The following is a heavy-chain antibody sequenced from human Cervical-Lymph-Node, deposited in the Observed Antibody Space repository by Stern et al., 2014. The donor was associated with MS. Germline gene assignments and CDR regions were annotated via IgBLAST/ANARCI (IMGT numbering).Heavy chain of an antibody. J-gene: IGHJ4*02. V-gene: IGHV1-46*03. D-gene: IGHD4-23*01. CDR2: INPTTGGT. CDR3: ARYLSTVDPFDY. Sequence: QVQLVQSGAEVKKPGGSVKVSCKTSGFTFTSYYLHWVRQAPGKGLEWMGIINPTTGGTPSAQIFQGRVTITRDSSTSTVYMELSSLRSEDTAVYYFARYLSTVDPFDYWGQGTLVTVSS. CDR1: GFTFTSYY.